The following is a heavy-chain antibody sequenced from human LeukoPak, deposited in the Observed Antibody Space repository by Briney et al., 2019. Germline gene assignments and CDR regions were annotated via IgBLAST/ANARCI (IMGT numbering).Heavy chain of an antibody. V-gene: IGHV4-4*09. CDR1: GGSISSHY. CDR2: IHTSGST. J-gene: IGHJ4*02. D-gene: IGHD4-23*01. CDR3: ANSYDGKIVPFDN. Sequence: SETLSLTCTVSGGSISSHYWSWIRQAPGKGLEWIAYIHTSGSTNYNPAFKSRVTLSVDTSKSQFSLRLNSVTASDTAVYYCANSYDGKIVPFDNWGQGTLVTVSS.